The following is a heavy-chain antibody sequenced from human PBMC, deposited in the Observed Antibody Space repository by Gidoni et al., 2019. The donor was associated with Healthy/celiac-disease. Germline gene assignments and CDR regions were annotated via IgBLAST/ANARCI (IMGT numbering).Heavy chain of an antibody. CDR2: ISYDGSNT. D-gene: IGHD6-19*01. CDR1: GFTFSSNA. J-gene: IGHJ4*02. Sequence: QVQLVESGGGVVQPGRSLRLSWAASGFTFSSNAMHWVRQAPGKGLEWVAVISYDGSNTYYADSVKGRFTISRDKSKNTLYLQMNSLRAEDTAVYYCARDFLAYSSGRGYYFDYWGQGTLVTVSS. CDR3: ARDFLAYSSGRGYYFDY. V-gene: IGHV3-30-3*01.